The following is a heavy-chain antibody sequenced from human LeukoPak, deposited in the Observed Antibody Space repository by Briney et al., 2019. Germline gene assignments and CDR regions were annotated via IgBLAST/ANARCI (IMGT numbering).Heavy chain of an antibody. CDR2: IYYSGST. Sequence: PSETLSLTCTVSGGSISSYYWSWIRQPPGKGLEWIGYIYYSGSTNYNPSLKSRVTISVDTSKNQFSLKLSSVTAADTAVYYCARDRPPYYDFWSGYAFDIWGQGTMVTVSS. D-gene: IGHD3-3*01. CDR1: GGSISSYY. CDR3: ARDRPPYYDFWSGYAFDI. J-gene: IGHJ3*02. V-gene: IGHV4-59*01.